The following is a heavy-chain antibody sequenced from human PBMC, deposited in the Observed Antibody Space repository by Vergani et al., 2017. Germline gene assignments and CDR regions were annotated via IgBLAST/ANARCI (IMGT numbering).Heavy chain of an antibody. D-gene: IGHD2-8*01. Sequence: EVQLVESGGGLVKPGGSLRLSCAASGFTFSSYSMNWVRQAPGKGLEWVASISGSSSYVFYRDSVEGRFTITIDNAKKSVYLQMNSLRAEDTAMYFCARGLWDCTHIRCSPPSYWGQGTQGTGSS. V-gene: IGHV3-21*02. CDR2: ISGSSSYV. CDR3: ARGLWDCTHIRCSPPSY. CDR1: GFTFSSYS. J-gene: IGHJ4*02.